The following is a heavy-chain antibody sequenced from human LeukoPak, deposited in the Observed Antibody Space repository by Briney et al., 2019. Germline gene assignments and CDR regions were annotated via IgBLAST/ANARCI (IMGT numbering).Heavy chain of an antibody. CDR2: IYTSGST. Sequence: PSQTLSLTCTVSGGSISSYYWSWIRQPAGKGLEWIGRIYTSGSTNYNPSLKSRVTMSVDTSKNQFSLKLSSVTAADTAVYYCAREAYYYDSSGYSAWGQGTLVTVSS. V-gene: IGHV4-4*07. CDR3: AREAYYYDSSGYSA. D-gene: IGHD3-22*01. CDR1: GGSISSYY. J-gene: IGHJ5*02.